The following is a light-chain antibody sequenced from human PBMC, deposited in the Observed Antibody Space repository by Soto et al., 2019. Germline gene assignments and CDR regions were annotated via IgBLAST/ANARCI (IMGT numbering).Light chain of an antibody. CDR1: QSISAY. J-gene: IGKJ2*01. Sequence: EIEMTQSPATLSVSPGERATLSCRASQSISAYLAWYQQKPGQAPRLLIYAASTRATGIPARFSGSGSGTEFTLTISSLQSEDFAVYYCQQYNDWPRTFGQGTKLEIK. V-gene: IGKV3-15*01. CDR3: QQYNDWPRT. CDR2: AAS.